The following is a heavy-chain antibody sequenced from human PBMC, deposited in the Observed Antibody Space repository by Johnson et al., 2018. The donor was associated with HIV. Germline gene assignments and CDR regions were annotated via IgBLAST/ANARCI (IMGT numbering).Heavy chain of an antibody. D-gene: IGHD2-2*01. CDR2: IRYDGSNK. J-gene: IGHJ3*02. CDR3: ARGGGYCSSTSCYEDALDAFDI. Sequence: QVQLVESGGGVVQPGRSLRLSCAASGFTFSSYGMHWVRQAPGKGLEWVAFIRYDGSNKYYADSVKGRFTLSRDNSKNTLYLQMNSVRAEDTAVYYCARGGGYCSSTSCYEDALDAFDIWGQGTMVTVSS. V-gene: IGHV3-30*02. CDR1: GFTFSSYG.